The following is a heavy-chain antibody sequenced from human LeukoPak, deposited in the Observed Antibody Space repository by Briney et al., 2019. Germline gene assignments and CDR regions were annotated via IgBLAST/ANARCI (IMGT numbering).Heavy chain of an antibody. D-gene: IGHD6-13*01. CDR3: ATVSRSSWPVLLHTFDI. V-gene: IGHV1-2*02. CDR2: INSKSGGT. CDR1: GYTFTGYY. Sequence: ASVKVSCKASGYTFTGYYMHWVRQAPGQGLEWMGWINSKSGGTNYAQKFQGRVSMTRDTSINTAYMQLSRLRSDDTAVYYCATVSRSSWPVLLHTFDIWGQGTMVTVSS. J-gene: IGHJ3*02.